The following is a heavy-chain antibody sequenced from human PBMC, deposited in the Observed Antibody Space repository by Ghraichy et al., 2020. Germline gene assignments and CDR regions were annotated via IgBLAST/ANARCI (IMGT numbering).Heavy chain of an antibody. CDR2: IYTSGST. Sequence: SQTLSLTCTVSGGSISSGSYYWSWIRQPAGKGLEWIGRIYTSGSTNYNPSLKSRVTISVDTSKNQFSLKLSSVTAADTAVYYCAREGITMIVAGGFDYWDQGTLVTVSS. CDR1: GGSISSGSYY. V-gene: IGHV4-61*02. D-gene: IGHD3-22*01. CDR3: AREGITMIVAGGFDY. J-gene: IGHJ4*02.